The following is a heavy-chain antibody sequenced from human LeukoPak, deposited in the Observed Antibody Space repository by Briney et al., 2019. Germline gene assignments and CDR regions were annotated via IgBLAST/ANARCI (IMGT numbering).Heavy chain of an antibody. J-gene: IGHJ5*02. CDR3: ARARGLLLRNWFDP. D-gene: IGHD3-22*01. V-gene: IGHV4-61*08. CDR2: IYYSGST. Sequence: SETLSLTCAVSGGSVSSGGYYWSWIRQPPGKGLEWIGYIYYSGSTNYNPSLKSRVTISADTSKNHFSLKLSSVTAADTAVYYCARARGLLLRNWFDPWGQGTLVTVSS. CDR1: GGSVSSGGYY.